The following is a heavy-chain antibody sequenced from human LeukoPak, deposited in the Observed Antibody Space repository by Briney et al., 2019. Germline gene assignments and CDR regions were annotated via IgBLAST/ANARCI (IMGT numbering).Heavy chain of an antibody. CDR3: ARSSFPYYFDY. D-gene: IGHD3-16*01. J-gene: IGHJ4*02. Sequence: GGSLRLSCAASGFTFSSYNMNWVRQAPGKGLEWVSSITSSSTYTFYADSVKGRFTISRDNAKNTLYLQMNSVRAEDTAVYYCARSSFPYYFDYWGQGTLVTVSS. V-gene: IGHV3-21*01. CDR1: GFTFSSYN. CDR2: ITSSSTYT.